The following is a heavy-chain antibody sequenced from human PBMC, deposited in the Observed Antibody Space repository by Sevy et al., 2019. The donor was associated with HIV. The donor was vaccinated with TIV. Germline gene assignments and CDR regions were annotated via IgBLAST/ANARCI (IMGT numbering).Heavy chain of an antibody. D-gene: IGHD3-3*01. J-gene: IGHJ6*02. Sequence: GGSLRLSCAASGFTFNTYTMHWVRQAPGKGLEWVAAISHDGSNKNYADPVKGRFTVSRDNSKNTVALQMNSLRREDTALYYCAREYYDFWSGPINFYCGMDVWGQGTTVTVSS. CDR2: ISHDGSNK. CDR3: AREYYDFWSGPINFYCGMDV. V-gene: IGHV3-30-3*01. CDR1: GFTFNTYT.